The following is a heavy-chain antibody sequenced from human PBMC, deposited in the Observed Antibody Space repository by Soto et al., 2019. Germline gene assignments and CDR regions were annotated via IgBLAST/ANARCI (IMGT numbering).Heavy chain of an antibody. V-gene: IGHV3-30-3*01. CDR2: ISYDGGNK. CDR1: GFTFSSYA. J-gene: IGHJ6*02. CDR3: ARDTASKYDSLYYYYGMDV. Sequence: GESLKISCAASGFTFSSYAMHWVRQAPGKGLEWVAVISYDGGNKYYADSVKGRFTISRDNSKNTLYLQMNSLRAEDTAVYYCARDTASKYDSLYYYYGMDVWGQGTTVTVSS. D-gene: IGHD3-3*01.